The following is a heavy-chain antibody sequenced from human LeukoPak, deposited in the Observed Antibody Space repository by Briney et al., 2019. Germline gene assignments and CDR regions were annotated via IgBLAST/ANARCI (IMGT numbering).Heavy chain of an antibody. Sequence: GGSLRLSCAASGFDVSTNYLSWVRQAPGKGLEWVSVIYRDGSTYYTDSVQGRFTISRDNSKNTLYLQMNSLRPEDTAVYYCARDQRSESYYPWGWFDPWGQGTLVTVSS. V-gene: IGHV3-66*02. CDR2: IYRDGST. J-gene: IGHJ5*02. CDR1: GFDVSTNY. CDR3: ARDQRSESYYPWGWFDP. D-gene: IGHD1-26*01.